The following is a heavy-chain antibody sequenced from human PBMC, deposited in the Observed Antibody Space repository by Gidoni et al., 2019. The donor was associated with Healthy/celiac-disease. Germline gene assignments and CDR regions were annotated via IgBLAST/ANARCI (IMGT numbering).Heavy chain of an antibody. CDR1: GFTFDDYA. Sequence: EVQLVESGGGLVQPGRSLRLSCAASGFTFDDYAMHWVRQAPGKGLEWVSGISWNSGSIGYADSVKGRFTISRDNAKNSLYLQMNSLRAEDTALYYCAKDISWELGDAFDIWGQGTMVTVSS. V-gene: IGHV3-9*01. CDR2: ISWNSGSI. J-gene: IGHJ3*02. D-gene: IGHD1-26*01. CDR3: AKDISWELGDAFDI.